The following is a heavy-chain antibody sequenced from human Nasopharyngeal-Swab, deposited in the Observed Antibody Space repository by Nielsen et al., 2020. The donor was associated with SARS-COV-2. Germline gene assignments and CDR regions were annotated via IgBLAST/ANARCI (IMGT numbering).Heavy chain of an antibody. CDR1: GFIVSTYA. Sequence: GRSLRLSCAASGFIVSTYAMHWVRQAPGKGLEWVALISYDGSSNYYAHSVKGRFTISRDNSKNTLYLQMNSLRGEDTAVYYCARDKVVVVPAAIYYYGMDVWGQGTTVTVSS. CDR3: ARDKVVVVPAAIYYYGMDV. CDR2: ISYDGSSN. V-gene: IGHV3-30-3*01. D-gene: IGHD2-2*01. J-gene: IGHJ6*02.